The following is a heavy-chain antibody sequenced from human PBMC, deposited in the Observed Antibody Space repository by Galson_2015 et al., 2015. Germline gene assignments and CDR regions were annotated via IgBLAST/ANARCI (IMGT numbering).Heavy chain of an antibody. D-gene: IGHD6-19*01. Sequence: SVKVSCKASGYIFTSYDINWVRQTTGQGLEWMGWMNPNSGNTGYAQKFQGRVTMTRDISMSTVYMELSSLRSEDTAVYYCARGQWLDPWGQGTLVTVSS. CDR2: MNPNSGNT. J-gene: IGHJ5*02. V-gene: IGHV1-8*01. CDR1: GYIFTSYD. CDR3: ARGQWLDP.